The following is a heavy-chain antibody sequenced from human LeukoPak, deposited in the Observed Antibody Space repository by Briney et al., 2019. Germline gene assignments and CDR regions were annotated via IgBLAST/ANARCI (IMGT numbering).Heavy chain of an antibody. D-gene: IGHD1-26*01. CDR2: ISGSGGST. J-gene: IGHJ6*02. Sequence: PGGSLRLSCAASGFTFSSYAMSWVRQAPGKGLEWVSAISGSGGSTYYADSVKGRFTISRDNSKNTLYLQMNSLRAEDTAVYYCAKPKVGAKYYYGMDVWGQGTTVTVSS. CDR1: GFTFSSYA. V-gene: IGHV3-23*01. CDR3: AKPKVGAKYYYGMDV.